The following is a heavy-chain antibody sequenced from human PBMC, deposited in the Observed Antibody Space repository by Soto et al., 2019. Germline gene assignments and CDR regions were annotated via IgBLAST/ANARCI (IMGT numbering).Heavy chain of an antibody. V-gene: IGHV1-46*01. Sequence: ASVKVSCKASGYTFTSYYMHWVRQAPGQGLEWMGIINPSGGSTSCAQKFQGRVTMTRDTSTSTVYMELSSLRSEDTAVYYCARVGEVTMVRGVIGASGFDPWGQGTLVTVSS. CDR1: GYTFTSYY. J-gene: IGHJ5*02. CDR3: ARVGEVTMVRGVIGASGFDP. D-gene: IGHD3-10*01. CDR2: INPSGGST.